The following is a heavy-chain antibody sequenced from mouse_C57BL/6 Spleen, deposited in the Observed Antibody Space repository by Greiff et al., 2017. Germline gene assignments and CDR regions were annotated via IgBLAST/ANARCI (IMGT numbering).Heavy chain of an antibody. CDR2: IYPGNSDT. CDR3: TRGGMDDYEGGFDY. J-gene: IGHJ2*01. V-gene: IGHV1-5*01. CDR1: GYTFTSYW. Sequence: EVQLQQSGTVLARPGASVKMSCKTSGYTFTSYWMHWVKQRPGQGLEWIGAIYPGNSDTSYNQKFKGKAKLTAFTSASTAYMALSSLTNEDSAVYYCTRGGMDDYEGGFDYWGQGTTLTVSS. D-gene: IGHD2-4*01.